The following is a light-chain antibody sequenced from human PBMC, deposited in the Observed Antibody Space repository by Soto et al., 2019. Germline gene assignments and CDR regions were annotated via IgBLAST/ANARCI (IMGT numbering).Light chain of an antibody. J-gene: IGKJ5*01. V-gene: IGKV2D-29*01. CDR2: EVS. CDR1: QSLLHSDGKTY. CDR3: QQRYRWPPIT. Sequence: DIVLTQTPLFLSVTPGQPASISCRSTQSLLHSDGKTYFYWFLQKAGQPPQLLIYEVSNRFSGVSDRLSGSGSGTDFTLTISSLEPEDFSVYYCQQRYRWPPITFGQGTRLEIK.